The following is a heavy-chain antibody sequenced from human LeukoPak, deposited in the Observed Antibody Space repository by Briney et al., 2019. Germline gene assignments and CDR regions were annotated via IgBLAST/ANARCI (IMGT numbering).Heavy chain of an antibody. CDR1: GYTFTGYY. CDR3: ARGGSGWDYNFHY. V-gene: IGHV1-2*04. Sequence: GASVKVSCKASGYTFTGYYMHWVRQAPGQGLEWMGWINPNSGGTNYAQKCQGWVTMTRDTSISTAYMELSRLRSDDTAVYYCARGGSGWDYNFHYSGQATLVTVSS. J-gene: IGHJ4*02. D-gene: IGHD6-19*01. CDR2: INPNSGGT.